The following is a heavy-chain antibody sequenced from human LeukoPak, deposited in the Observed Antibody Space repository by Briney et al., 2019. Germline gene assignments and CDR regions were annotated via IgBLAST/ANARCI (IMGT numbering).Heavy chain of an antibody. CDR2: IYHSGST. D-gene: IGHD3-3*01. V-gene: IGHV4-38-2*01. CDR3: ARHSRLEWLLSSQYYYYYMDV. J-gene: IGHJ6*03. CDR1: GYSISSGYY. Sequence: SETLSLTCAVSGYSISSGYYWGWIRQPPGKGLEWIGSIYHSGSTYYNPSLKSRVTISVDTSKNQFSLKLGSVTAADTAVYYCARHSRLEWLLSSQYYYYYMDVWDKGTTVTVSS.